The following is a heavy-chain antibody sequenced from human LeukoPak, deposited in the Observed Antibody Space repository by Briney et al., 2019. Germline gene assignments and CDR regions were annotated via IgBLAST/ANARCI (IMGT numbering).Heavy chain of an antibody. D-gene: IGHD3-3*01. V-gene: IGHV3-11*01. CDR1: GFTFSDYY. Sequence: GGSLRLSCAASGFTFSDYYMSWIRQAPGKGLEWVSYISSSGSTIYYADSVKGRFTISRDNAKNSLYLQMNSLRAEDTAVYYCARGSYDFWSGYYKYYFDYWGQGTLVTVSS. J-gene: IGHJ4*02. CDR3: ARGSYDFWSGYYKYYFDY. CDR2: ISSSGSTI.